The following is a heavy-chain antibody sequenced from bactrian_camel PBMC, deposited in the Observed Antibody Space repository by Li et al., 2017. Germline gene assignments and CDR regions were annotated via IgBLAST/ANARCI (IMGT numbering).Heavy chain of an antibody. CDR3: AAVTGCSLVPWLRDPGQKSGPIN. Sequence: HVQLVESGGGSVQAGGSLNLSCAATGYTYTAISMAWFRQAPGKEREGVAALDRDGTTSYADSVKGQFIISRDNSKMTWSLQMNNLKSEDTAVYYCAAVTGCSLVPWLRDPGQKSGPINWGQGTQVTVS. J-gene: IGHJ4*01. V-gene: IGHV3S53*01. CDR1: GYTYTAIS. CDR2: LDRDGTT. D-gene: IGHD3*01.